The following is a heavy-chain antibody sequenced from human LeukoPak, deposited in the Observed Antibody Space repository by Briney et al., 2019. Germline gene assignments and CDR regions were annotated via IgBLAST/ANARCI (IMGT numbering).Heavy chain of an antibody. CDR2: INHSGST. D-gene: IGHD6-6*01. J-gene: IGHJ4*02. Sequence: SETLSLTCAVYGGSLSGYYWSWIRQPPGKGLEWIGEINHSGSTNYNPSVKSRVTISVDTSKNQFSLKLTSVTAADTAEYFCARRSHYSRSSGNNCWGQGTLVTVSS. CDR1: GGSLSGYY. CDR3: ARRSHYSRSSGNNC. V-gene: IGHV4-34*01.